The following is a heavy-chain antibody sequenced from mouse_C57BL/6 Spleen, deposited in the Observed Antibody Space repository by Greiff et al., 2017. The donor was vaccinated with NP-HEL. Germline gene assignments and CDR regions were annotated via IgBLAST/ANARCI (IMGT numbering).Heavy chain of an antibody. D-gene: IGHD2-4*01. CDR1: GYSFTGYY. CDR3: ARGDDYGCFAY. CDR2: INPSTGGT. V-gene: IGHV1-42*01. J-gene: IGHJ3*01. Sequence: EVQLQQSGPELVKPGASVKISCKASGYSFTGYYMNWVKQSPGKSLEWIGEINPSTGGTTYNQKFKAKATLTVDKSSSTAYMQLKSLTSEDSAVYYCARGDDYGCFAYWGQGTLVTVSA.